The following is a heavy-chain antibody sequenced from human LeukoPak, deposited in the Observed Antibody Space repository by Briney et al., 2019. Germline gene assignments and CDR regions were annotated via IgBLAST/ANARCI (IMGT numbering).Heavy chain of an antibody. V-gene: IGHV3-48*03. CDR2: ISSSGSTI. J-gene: IGHJ4*02. CDR1: GFTFSSYE. D-gene: IGHD2-15*01. Sequence: GGSLRLSCAASGFTFSSYEMNWVRQAPGKGLEWVSYISSSGSTIYYADSVKGRFTISRDNAKNSLYLQMNSLRAEDTAVYYCAREYCSGGSCYYFDYWGQGTLVTVSS. CDR3: AREYCSGGSCYYFDY.